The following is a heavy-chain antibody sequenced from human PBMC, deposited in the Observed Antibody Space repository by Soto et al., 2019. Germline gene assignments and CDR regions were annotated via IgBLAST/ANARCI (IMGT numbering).Heavy chain of an antibody. CDR1: GGSISSSYW. CDR3: ARHNYGSGSTYFDY. V-gene: IGHV4-4*02. Sequence: SETLSLTCAVSGGSISSSYWWSWVRQPPGKGLEWIGEIYHSGSTNYNPSLKSRVTISVDKSKNQFSLKLSSVTAADTAVYYCARHNYGSGSTYFDYWGQGTLVTVSS. CDR2: IYHSGST. J-gene: IGHJ4*02. D-gene: IGHD3-10*01.